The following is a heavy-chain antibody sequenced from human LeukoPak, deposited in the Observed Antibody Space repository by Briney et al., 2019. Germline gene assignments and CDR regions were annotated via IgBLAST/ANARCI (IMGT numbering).Heavy chain of an antibody. CDR1: GYTFTSYY. D-gene: IGHD3-9*01. CDR3: ARGVLRYFDWLFDYYYYMDV. Sequence: ASVKISCKASGYTFTSYYMHWVRPAPGQGLEWMGIINPSGGSTSYAQKFQGRVTMTTDTSTSTAYMELRSLRSDDTAVYYCARGVLRYFDWLFDYYYYMDVWGKGTTVTISS. CDR2: INPSGGST. V-gene: IGHV1-46*01. J-gene: IGHJ6*03.